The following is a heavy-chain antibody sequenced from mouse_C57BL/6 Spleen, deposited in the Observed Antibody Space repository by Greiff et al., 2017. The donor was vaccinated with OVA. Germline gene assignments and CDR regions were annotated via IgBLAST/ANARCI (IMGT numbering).Heavy chain of an antibody. CDR2: INPNNGGT. J-gene: IGHJ2*01. V-gene: IGHV1-18*01. CDR3: ARRGITTVVDFDY. CDR1: GYTFTDYN. D-gene: IGHD1-1*01. Sequence: VQLKESGPELVKPGASVKIPCKASGYTFTDYNMDWVKQSHGKSLEWIGDINPNNGGTIYNQKFKGKATLTVDKSSSTAYMELRSLTSEDTAVYYCARRGITTVVDFDYWGQGTTLTVSS.